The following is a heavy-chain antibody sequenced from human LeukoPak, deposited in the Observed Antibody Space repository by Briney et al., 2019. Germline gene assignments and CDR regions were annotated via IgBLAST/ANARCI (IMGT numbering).Heavy chain of an antibody. Sequence: PGGSLRLSCVASGFTFNSYAMSWVRQAPGKGLEWVSAISGSGGSTYYADYVKGRFTISRDNSKSTLYLQMNSLGAEDTALYYCAKDNGYCTSTSCFLEYWGQGTLVTVSS. CDR2: ISGSGGST. CDR3: AKDNGYCTSTSCFLEY. D-gene: IGHD2-2*03. V-gene: IGHV3-23*01. CDR1: GFTFNSYA. J-gene: IGHJ4*02.